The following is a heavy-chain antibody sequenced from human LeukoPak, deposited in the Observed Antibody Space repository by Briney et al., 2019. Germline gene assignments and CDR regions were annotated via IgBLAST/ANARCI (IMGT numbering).Heavy chain of an antibody. Sequence: GGSLRLSCAASGFTFSTYTMNWVRQAPGKGLELVSVISGSGGDTYYADSVKGRFTISRDNSKNTLYLQMNSLRAEDTAVYHCAKGQQSGSYSSSDYWGQGTLVTVSS. CDR3: AKGQQSGSYSSSDY. V-gene: IGHV3-23*01. J-gene: IGHJ4*02. D-gene: IGHD1-26*01. CDR2: ISGSGGDT. CDR1: GFTFSTYT.